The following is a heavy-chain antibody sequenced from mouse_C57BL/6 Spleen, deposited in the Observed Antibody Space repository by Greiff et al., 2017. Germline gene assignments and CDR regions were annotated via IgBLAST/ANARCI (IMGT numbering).Heavy chain of an antibody. CDR3: ARNWDYDSWFAY. D-gene: IGHD2-4*01. CDR1: GFSFTSYG. Sequence: VQLQQSGPGLVQPSQSLSITCTVSGFSFTSYGVHWVRQSPGKGLEWLGVIWSGGSTDYNAGFISRLSISKDNSKSQLFFKMNSLQADDTAIYYCARNWDYDSWFAYWGQGTLVTVSA. CDR2: IWSGGST. J-gene: IGHJ3*01. V-gene: IGHV2-2*01.